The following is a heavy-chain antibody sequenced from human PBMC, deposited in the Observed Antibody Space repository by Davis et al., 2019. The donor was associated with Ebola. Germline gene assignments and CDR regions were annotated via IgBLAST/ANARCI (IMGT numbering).Heavy chain of an antibody. Sequence: GESPKISCAASGFTFSSYAMSWVRQAPGKGLEWVSAISGSGGSTYYADSVKGRFTISRDSSKNTLYLQMNSLRAEDTAVYYCAKDRHSSWYEYFQHWGQGTLVTVSS. CDR2: ISGSGGST. CDR1: GFTFSSYA. CDR3: AKDRHSSWYEYFQH. V-gene: IGHV3-23*01. D-gene: IGHD6-13*01. J-gene: IGHJ1*01.